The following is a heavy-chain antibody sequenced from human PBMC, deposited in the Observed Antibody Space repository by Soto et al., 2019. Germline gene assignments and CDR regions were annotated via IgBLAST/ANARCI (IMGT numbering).Heavy chain of an antibody. Sequence: QVQLQESGPGLVKPSGTLSLTCAVSGGSISSSNWWSWVRQPPGKGLEWIGEIYHSGSTNYNPSLKSPVTISVDKSKNQLSLKLSSVTSADTAVYYCARGGYYAAEYFQHWGQGTLVTVSS. CDR1: GGSISSSNW. V-gene: IGHV4-4*02. J-gene: IGHJ1*01. D-gene: IGHD3-22*01. CDR3: ARGGYYAAEYFQH. CDR2: IYHSGST.